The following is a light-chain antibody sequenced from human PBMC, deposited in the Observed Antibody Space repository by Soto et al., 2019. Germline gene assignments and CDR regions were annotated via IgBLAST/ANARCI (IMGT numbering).Light chain of an antibody. J-gene: IGLJ3*02. CDR1: SSDVGGYNF. V-gene: IGLV2-8*01. CDR2: EVT. CDR3: SSYAGNNNCV. Sequence: QSALTQPPSASGSPGQSVTISCTGTSSDVGGYNFVSWYQQHPGTAPKVMIYEVTKRPSGVPDRFSGSKSSNTASLTVSGLQAEDEADYYCSSYAGNNNCVFGGGTKLTVL.